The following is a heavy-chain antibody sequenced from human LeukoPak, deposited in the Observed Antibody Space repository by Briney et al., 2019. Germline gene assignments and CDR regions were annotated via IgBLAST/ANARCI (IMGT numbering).Heavy chain of an antibody. CDR2: INSDGSST. V-gene: IGHV3-74*01. Sequence: GGSLRLSCAASGFTFSSYWMHWVRQAPGKGLVWVSHINSDGSSTSYADSVKGRFTISRDNAKNTLYLQMNSLRAEDTAVYYCASGGPYSSSSDAFDIWGQGTMVTVSS. CDR1: GFTFSSYW. J-gene: IGHJ3*02. CDR3: ASGGPYSSSSDAFDI. D-gene: IGHD6-6*01.